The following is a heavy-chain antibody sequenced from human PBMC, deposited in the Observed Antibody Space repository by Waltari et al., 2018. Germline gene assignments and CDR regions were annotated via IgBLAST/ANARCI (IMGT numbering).Heavy chain of an antibody. CDR3: ARAPQLRFLYYNWFDP. J-gene: IGHJ5*02. CDR2: INPNSGGT. Sequence: QVQLVQSGAEVKKPGASVKVSCKASGYTFTGYYMHWVRQAPGQGLEWMGWINPNSGGTNYAQKFQGRVTMTRNTSISTAYMELSSLRSEDTAVYYCARAPQLRFLYYNWFDPWGQGTLVTVSS. V-gene: IGHV1-2*02. CDR1: GYTFTGYY. D-gene: IGHD3-3*01.